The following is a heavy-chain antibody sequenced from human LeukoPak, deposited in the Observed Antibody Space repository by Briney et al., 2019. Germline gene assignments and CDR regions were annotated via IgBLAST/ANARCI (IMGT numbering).Heavy chain of an antibody. Sequence: ASVKVSCKASGYTFNNYGISWVRQAPGQGLEWMGWVTSYNGDTNYAQKFQGRVTMSADTSTSTAYMELRSLRFDDTAIYYCAKDWHILTGRNCFDPWGQGTLVTVSS. CDR3: AKDWHILTGRNCFDP. CDR2: VTSYNGDT. J-gene: IGHJ5*02. D-gene: IGHD3-9*01. V-gene: IGHV1-18*01. CDR1: GYTFNNYG.